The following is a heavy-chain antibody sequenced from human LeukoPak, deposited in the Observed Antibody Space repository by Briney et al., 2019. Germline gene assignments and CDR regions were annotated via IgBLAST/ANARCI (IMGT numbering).Heavy chain of an antibody. CDR1: GFTLCRYE. CDR2: ISRSGSTI. J-gene: IGHJ4*02. V-gene: IGHV3-48*03. Sequence: GGSLSLSCAPSGFTLCRYEVIWVPGAPGKGGEWVSYISRSGSTIYYAASVKARVTISRDYAKHSLYLHVNRVRGGDRTVYVFEKRQRRNYFYYWGQGTLVTVPS. D-gene: IGHD6-25*01. CDR3: EKRQRRNYFYY.